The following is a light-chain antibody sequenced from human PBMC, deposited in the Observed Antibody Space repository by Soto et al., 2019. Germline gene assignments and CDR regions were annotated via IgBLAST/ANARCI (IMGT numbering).Light chain of an antibody. V-gene: IGKV3-20*01. J-gene: IGKJ4*01. CDR3: QKYNSAPLT. CDR1: QSVSSNY. CDR2: DAV. Sequence: EIVLTQSPGTLSLSPGERATLSCRASQSVSSNYLAWYQQIPGQAPRLLIYDAVSRATGIPARFSGSGSGTDFTLTISSLQPEDVAAYYCQKYNSAPLTFGGGTKVDI.